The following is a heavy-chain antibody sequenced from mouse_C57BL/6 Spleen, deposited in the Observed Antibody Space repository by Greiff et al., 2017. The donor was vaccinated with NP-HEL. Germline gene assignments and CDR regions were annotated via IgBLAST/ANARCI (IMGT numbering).Heavy chain of an antibody. J-gene: IGHJ2*01. CDR2: IYPGDGDT. Sequence: QVQLKESGPELVKPGASVKISCKASGYAFSSSWMNWVKQRPGKGLEWIGRIYPGDGDTNYNGKFKGKATLTADKSSSTAYMQLSSLTSEDSAVYFCARRPAQAEYFDYWGQGTTLTVSS. CDR1: GYAFSSSW. CDR3: ARRPAQAEYFDY. D-gene: IGHD3-2*02. V-gene: IGHV1-82*01.